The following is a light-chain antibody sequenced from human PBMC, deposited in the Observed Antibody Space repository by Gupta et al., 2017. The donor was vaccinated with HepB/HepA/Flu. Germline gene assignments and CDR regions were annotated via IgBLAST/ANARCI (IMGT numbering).Light chain of an antibody. J-gene: IGLJ3*02. CDR3: ATWDDSLNVCV. CDR2: SNK. CDR1: SSNIGTNT. Sequence: QSVLTQPPSASGTPGQRVTISCSGSSSNIGTNTVSWYQQFPRTAPRLLIHSNKERPSGVPERFSGSKSGASASLAISGLQSEDEADYYCATWDDSLNVCVFGGGTKLTVL. V-gene: IGLV1-44*01.